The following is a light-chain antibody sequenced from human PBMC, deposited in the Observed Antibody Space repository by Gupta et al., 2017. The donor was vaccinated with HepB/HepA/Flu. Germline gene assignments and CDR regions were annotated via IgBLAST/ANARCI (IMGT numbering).Light chain of an antibody. CDR1: QSISSF. J-gene: IGKJ4*01. V-gene: IGKV1-5*03. CDR3: QQYKSFPLT. CDR2: KAS. Sequence: DIQMTQSPSTLSASVGDRVTITCRASQSISSFLAWYQQKPGKAPNLLIYKASSLESGVPSRFSGSGSGTEFTLTISSLQPDDFASYYCQQYKSFPLTFAGWTKVEIK.